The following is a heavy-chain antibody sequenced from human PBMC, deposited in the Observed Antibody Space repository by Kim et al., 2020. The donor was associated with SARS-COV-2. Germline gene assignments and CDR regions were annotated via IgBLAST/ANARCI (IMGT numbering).Heavy chain of an antibody. CDR3: ARDGGSDAFDI. CDR1: GGSISSGSYY. CDR2: FYTSGST. V-gene: IGHV4-61*02. D-gene: IGHD3-10*01. J-gene: IGHJ3*02. Sequence: SETLSLTCTVSGGSISSGSYYWSWIRQPAGKGLEWIGRFYTSGSTNYNPSLKSRVTISVDTSKNQFSLKLSSVTAADTAVYYCARDGGSDAFDIWGQGTMVTVSS.